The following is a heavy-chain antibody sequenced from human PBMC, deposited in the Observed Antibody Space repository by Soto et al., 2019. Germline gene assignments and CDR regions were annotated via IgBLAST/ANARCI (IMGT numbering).Heavy chain of an antibody. D-gene: IGHD2-15*01. CDR1: GFTFGNYA. CDR3: ARDRVTVVRVNYYYYGMDV. J-gene: IGHJ6*02. Sequence: QVPLVESGGGVVQPGRSLRLSCAASGFTFGNYAMDWVRQAPGKGLEWVTVISYDGSNKYYADSVKGRFTISRDNSKNTLYLQMNSLRAEDTAVYYCARDRVTVVRVNYYYYGMDVWGQGTTVTVSS. V-gene: IGHV3-30-3*01. CDR2: ISYDGSNK.